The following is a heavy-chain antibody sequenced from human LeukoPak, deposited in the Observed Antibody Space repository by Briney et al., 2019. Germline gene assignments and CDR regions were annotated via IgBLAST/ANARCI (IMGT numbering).Heavy chain of an antibody. V-gene: IGHV1-46*01. CDR1: GYTFTIYY. D-gene: IGHD4-17*01. CDR2: INPSGGST. Sequence: ASVTVSFKTSGYTFTIYYIHWVRQAPGQGLEWMGIINPSGGSTSYAQKFQGRVTMTRDTSTSTVYMYLSSLRSEDTAVYYCARDSLYGVVDYWGQGTLVTVSS. CDR3: ARDSLYGVVDY. J-gene: IGHJ4*02.